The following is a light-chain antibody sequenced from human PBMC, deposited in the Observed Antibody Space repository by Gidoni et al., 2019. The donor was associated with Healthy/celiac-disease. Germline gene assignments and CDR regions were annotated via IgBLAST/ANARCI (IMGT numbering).Light chain of an antibody. CDR2: EVS. Sequence: QSALTQPPSASGSPGQSVTISCTVTSSDVGGYNYVSWYQQHPGKAPKLMMYEVSKRPSGVPDSCSGAKSGNMASLTVSGLQAEDEADYYCSSYAGSNNVVFGGGTKLTVL. CDR1: SSDVGGYNY. J-gene: IGLJ2*01. V-gene: IGLV2-8*01. CDR3: SSYAGSNNVV.